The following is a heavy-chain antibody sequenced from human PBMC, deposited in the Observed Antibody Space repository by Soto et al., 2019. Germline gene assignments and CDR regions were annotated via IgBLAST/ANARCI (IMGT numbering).Heavy chain of an antibody. J-gene: IGHJ3*01. Sequence: EVQVLESGGGLVQPGGSLRLSCAASGFTFSNNARPWVRQAPGTGLEWLSAISSSGTTTNYADSVKGRFTISSDNSKNTMYLQMNSLRAEDTAVYFCATRTAVSVNRGAFDLWGQGTMVTVSS. CDR1: GFTFSNNA. V-gene: IGHV3-23*01. CDR2: ISSSGTTT. D-gene: IGHD6-19*01. CDR3: ATRTAVSVNRGAFDL.